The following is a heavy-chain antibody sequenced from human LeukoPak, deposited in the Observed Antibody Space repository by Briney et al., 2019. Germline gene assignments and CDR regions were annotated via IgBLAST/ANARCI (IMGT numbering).Heavy chain of an antibody. V-gene: IGHV4-59*08. CDR1: GDSISRYY. Sequence: SETLSLTCTVSGDSISRYYWNWIRQPPGKGLEWIGYIHYSGSTNYNPSLKSRVTISVDSSKNQFSLKLSSVTAADTAVYYCARHRVAAAGTDFDYWGQGTLVTVSS. J-gene: IGHJ4*02. CDR2: IHYSGST. CDR3: ARHRVAAAGTDFDY. D-gene: IGHD6-13*01.